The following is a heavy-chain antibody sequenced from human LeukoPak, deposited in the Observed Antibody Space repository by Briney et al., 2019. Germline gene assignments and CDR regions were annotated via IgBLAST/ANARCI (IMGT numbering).Heavy chain of an antibody. V-gene: IGHV3-23*01. D-gene: IGHD4-17*01. CDR1: GFTFSSYA. J-gene: IGHJ1*01. CDR2: ISGSGGST. CDR3: AKEIYGDSTGGRFQH. Sequence: GSLRLSCAASGFTFSSYAMSWVRQAPGKGLEWVSVISGSGGSTYYADSVKGRFTIPRDNSKNTLYLQMNSLRAEDTAVYYCAKEIYGDSTGGRFQHWGQGTLVTVSS.